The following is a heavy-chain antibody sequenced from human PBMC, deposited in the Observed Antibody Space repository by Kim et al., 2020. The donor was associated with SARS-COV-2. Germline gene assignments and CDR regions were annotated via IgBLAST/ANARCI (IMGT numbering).Heavy chain of an antibody. CDR2: IYYSGST. V-gene: IGHV4-39*01. J-gene: IGHJ4*02. CDR3: ARQGNGWYYDYVWGSYLDY. CDR1: GGSISSSSYY. Sequence: SETLSLTCTVSGGSISSSSYYWGWIRQPPGKGLEWIGSIYYSGSTYYNPSLKSRVTISVDTSKNQFSLKLSSVTAADTAVYYCARQGNGWYYDYVWGSYLDYWGQGTLVTVSS. D-gene: IGHD3-16*02.